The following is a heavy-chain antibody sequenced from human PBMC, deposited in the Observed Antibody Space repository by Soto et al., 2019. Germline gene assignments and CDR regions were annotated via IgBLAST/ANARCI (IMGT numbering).Heavy chain of an antibody. CDR2: ISYDGSNS. V-gene: IGHV3-30*04. J-gene: IGHJ6*02. CDR1: ASTFSNYI. Sequence: QLQLVESGGGVVQPGRSLRLSCAASASTFSNYIMHWVRQAPGKGLEWVAFISYDGSNSNYADFVEGRFTISRDNPKNMQYLQLSSLRPDDTAVYYCAGGDNYYALGVWGQGTTVTVSS. CDR3: AGGDNYYALGV. D-gene: IGHD2-15*01.